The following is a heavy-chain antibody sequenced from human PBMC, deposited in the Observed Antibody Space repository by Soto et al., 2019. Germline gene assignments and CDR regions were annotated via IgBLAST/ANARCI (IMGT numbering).Heavy chain of an antibody. Sequence: ASVKVSCKASGYTFTGYYMHWVRQAPGQGLEWMGWINPNSGGTNYAQKFQGWVTMTRDTSISTAYMELSRLRSDDTAVYYCALSGVATSEGNYYYYAMDVWGHGTTVTVSS. D-gene: IGHD5-12*01. CDR2: INPNSGGT. CDR3: ALSGVATSEGNYYYYAMDV. J-gene: IGHJ6*02. V-gene: IGHV1-2*04. CDR1: GYTFTGYY.